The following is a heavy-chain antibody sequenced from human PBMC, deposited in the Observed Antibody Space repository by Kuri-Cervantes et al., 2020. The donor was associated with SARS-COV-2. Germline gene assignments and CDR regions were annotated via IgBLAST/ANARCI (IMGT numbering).Heavy chain of an antibody. D-gene: IGHD2-2*01. CDR2: INPDGSYT. J-gene: IGHJ6*02. Sequence: GESLKISCAASGFTFSGHWIHWVRQAPGKGLVWVSRINPDGSYTNNADSVKGRFTLSRDNAKNMLFLQMNSLRAEDTAVYYCAKDRTYYYYYGMDVWGQGTTVTVSS. CDR1: GFTFSGHW. CDR3: AKDRTYYYYYGMDV. V-gene: IGHV3-74*01.